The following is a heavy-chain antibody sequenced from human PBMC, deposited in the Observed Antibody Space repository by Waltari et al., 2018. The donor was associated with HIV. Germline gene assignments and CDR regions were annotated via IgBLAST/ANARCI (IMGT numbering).Heavy chain of an antibody. CDR1: GFTFRSDI. D-gene: IGHD5-12*01. J-gene: IGHJ4*02. Sequence: EVQLVESGGGLVKPGGSLRLSCAASGFTFRSDILSWVRQAPGKGLEWVSSIGRSGGYIYYADSVKGRFTISRDNAKNSLFLQMNSLRAEDTAVYYCVRHTNSGYDYWGRGSLVTVSS. CDR2: IGRSGGYI. CDR3: VRHTNSGYDY. V-gene: IGHV3-21*02.